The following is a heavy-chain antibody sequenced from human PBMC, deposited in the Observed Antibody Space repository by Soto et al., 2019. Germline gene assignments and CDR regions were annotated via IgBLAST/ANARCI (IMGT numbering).Heavy chain of an antibody. V-gene: IGHV3-23*01. Sequence: EVQLLESGGGLVQPGGSLRLSCAASGFIFSSYAMSWVRQAPGKGLEWVSSISGGNDNTYYANSVKGRLTISRDNSKNMLYLQMNSLRAEDTAVYYCAKDRPPSNYKYCSGFSCFVDAIDIWGLGTMVTVSS. J-gene: IGHJ3*02. CDR1: GFIFSSYA. CDR2: ISGGNDNT. D-gene: IGHD2-15*01. CDR3: AKDRPPSNYKYCSGFSCFVDAIDI.